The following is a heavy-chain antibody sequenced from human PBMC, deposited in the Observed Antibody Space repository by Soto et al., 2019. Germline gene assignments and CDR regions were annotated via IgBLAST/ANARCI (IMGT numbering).Heavy chain of an antibody. V-gene: IGHV4-31*03. J-gene: IGHJ5*02. D-gene: IGHD3-22*01. Sequence: PSETLSLTCTVSGGSISSSSYSWSWIRQHPGKGLEWIGYVYFSGNTEYNPSLKSRVTISVDTSKKQFSLRLTSVTVADTAVYYCARLGYDSSGYPIWFDPWGQGTLVTVS. CDR2: VYFSGNT. CDR1: GGSISSSSYS. CDR3: ARLGYDSSGYPIWFDP.